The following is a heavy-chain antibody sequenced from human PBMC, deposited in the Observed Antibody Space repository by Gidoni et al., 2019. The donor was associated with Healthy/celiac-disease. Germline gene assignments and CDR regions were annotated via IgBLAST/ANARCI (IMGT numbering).Heavy chain of an antibody. CDR2: ISWNSGSI. J-gene: IGHJ6*02. CDR1: GFTFDDYA. V-gene: IGHV3-9*01. CDR3: AKDSRYYYGMDV. Sequence: EVQLVESGGGLVQPGRSLRLSCAASGFTFDDYAMHWVRQAPGKGLEWVSGISWNSGSIGYADSVKGRFTISRDNAKNSLYLQMNSLRAEDTALYYCAKDSRYYYGMDVWGQGTTVTVSS.